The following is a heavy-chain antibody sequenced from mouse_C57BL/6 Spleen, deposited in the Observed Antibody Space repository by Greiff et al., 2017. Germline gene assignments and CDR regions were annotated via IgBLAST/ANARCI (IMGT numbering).Heavy chain of an antibody. Sequence: EVHLVESGPGLVKPSQSLSLTCSVTGYSITSGYYWNWIRQFPGNKLEWMGYISYDGSNNYNPSLKNRISITRDTSKNQFFLKLNSVTTEDTSTYYCARDDGAMDYWGQGTSVTVSS. CDR3: ARDDGAMDY. D-gene: IGHD2-3*01. V-gene: IGHV3-6*01. CDR2: ISYDGSN. J-gene: IGHJ4*01. CDR1: GYSITSGYY.